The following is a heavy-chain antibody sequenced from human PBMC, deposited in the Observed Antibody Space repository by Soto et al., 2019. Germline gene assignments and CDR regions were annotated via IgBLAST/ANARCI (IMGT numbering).Heavy chain of an antibody. CDR2: IYYSGST. V-gene: IGHV4-59*01. D-gene: IGHD4-17*01. CDR3: ARSDYGDYLGSLDY. J-gene: IGHJ4*02. Sequence: SETLSLTCTVSGGSISSYYWSWIRQPPGKGLEWIGYIYYSGSTNYNPSLKSRVTISVDTSKNQFSLKLSSVTAADTAVYYCARSDYGDYLGSLDYWGQGTLVTVSS. CDR1: GGSISSYY.